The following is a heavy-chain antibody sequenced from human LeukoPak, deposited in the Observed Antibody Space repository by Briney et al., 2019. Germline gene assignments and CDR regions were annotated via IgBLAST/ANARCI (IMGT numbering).Heavy chain of an antibody. D-gene: IGHD3-22*01. Sequence: GGSLRLSCAASGFTFSSYEMNWVRQAPGKGLEWVSYISSSGSTIYYVDSVKGRFTISRDNAKNSLYLQMNSLRAEDTAVYYCARDGSYYDSSGYQIHFDYWGREPWSPSPQ. CDR1: GFTFSSYE. CDR2: ISSSGSTI. CDR3: ARDGSYYDSSGYQIHFDY. J-gene: IGHJ4*02. V-gene: IGHV3-48*03.